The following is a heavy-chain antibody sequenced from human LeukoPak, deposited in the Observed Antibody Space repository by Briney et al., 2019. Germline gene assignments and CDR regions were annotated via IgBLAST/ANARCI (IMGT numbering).Heavy chain of an antibody. Sequence: SETLSLTCTVSGGSISNYYWSWIRQPPGKGLEWIGYIYYSGSTNYNPSLKSRVTISVDTSKNQFSLKLSSVTAAGTAVYYCARVVGDYNRYFDLWGRGTLVTVSS. CDR3: ARVVGDYNRYFDL. J-gene: IGHJ2*01. V-gene: IGHV4-59*01. CDR1: GGSISNYY. D-gene: IGHD4-17*01. CDR2: IYYSGST.